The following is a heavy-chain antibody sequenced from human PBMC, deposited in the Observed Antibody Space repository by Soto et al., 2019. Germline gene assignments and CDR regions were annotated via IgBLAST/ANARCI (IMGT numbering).Heavy chain of an antibody. D-gene: IGHD2-2*01. CDR2: ISSSSRYI. CDR3: ARDFSAAQPGYFQH. J-gene: IGHJ1*01. V-gene: IGHV3-11*06. CDR1: GFTFSDYY. Sequence: QVHLVESGGGLVKPGGSLRLSCAASGFTFSDYYMSWIRQTPGKGLEWVSYISSSSRYINYADSVKGRFTISRDNDKTSLYLQMNSLRAEDTAVYYCARDFSAAQPGYFQHWGQGTLVTVSS.